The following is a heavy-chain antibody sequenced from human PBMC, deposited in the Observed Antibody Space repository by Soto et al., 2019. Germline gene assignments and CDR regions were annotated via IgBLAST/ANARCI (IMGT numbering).Heavy chain of an antibody. Sequence: QVQQVQSGAEVKKPGASVKVSCKASGYIFTNYYMHWVRQDPGQGLEWMGIISPSGDSTTSAQKFQCRGTMTRDTSTSTVYMELSSLRSEDTAVYYCARMTWPNNWFDPWGQGTLVTVSS. CDR1: GYIFTNYY. D-gene: IGHD5-12*01. CDR3: ARMTWPNNWFDP. CDR2: ISPSGDST. J-gene: IGHJ5*02. V-gene: IGHV1-46*01.